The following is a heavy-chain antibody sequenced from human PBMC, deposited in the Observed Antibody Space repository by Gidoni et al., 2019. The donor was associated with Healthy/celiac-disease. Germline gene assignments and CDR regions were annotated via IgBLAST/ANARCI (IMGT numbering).Heavy chain of an antibody. CDR2: IYHRGST. D-gene: IGHD4-17*01. Sequence: QVQLQESGPGLVKPSGTLSLTCAVSGGSISSSNWWSWVRQPPGKGLEWIGEIYHRGSTNYNPSLKSRVTISVDKSKNQFSLKLSSVTAADTAVYYCASYGDSPDYYYGMDVWGQGTTVTVSS. V-gene: IGHV4-4*02. CDR3: ASYGDSPDYYYGMDV. CDR1: GGSISSSNW. J-gene: IGHJ6*02.